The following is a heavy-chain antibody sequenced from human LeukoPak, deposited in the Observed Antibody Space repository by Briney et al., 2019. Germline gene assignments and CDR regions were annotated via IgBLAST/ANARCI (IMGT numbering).Heavy chain of an antibody. V-gene: IGHV1-69*04. D-gene: IGHD3-10*01. CDR3: ARDGGYYYGSGSYNWFDP. J-gene: IGHJ5*02. CDR1: GGTFSSYA. Sequence: SVKVSCKASGGTFSSYAISWVRQAPGQGLEWMGRIIPILGIANYAQKFQGRVTITADKSTSTAYMELSSLRSEDTAVYYCARDGGYYYGSGSYNWFDPWGQGTLVTVSS. CDR2: IIPILGIA.